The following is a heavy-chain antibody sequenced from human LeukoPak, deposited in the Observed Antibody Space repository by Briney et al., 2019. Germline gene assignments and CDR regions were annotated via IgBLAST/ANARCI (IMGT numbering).Heavy chain of an antibody. CDR3: ARGGQRYCSSTSCEGRMDV. CDR1: GYTFTSYD. V-gene: IGHV1-8*01. CDR2: MNPNSGNT. J-gene: IGHJ4*02. D-gene: IGHD2-2*01. Sequence: ASVKVSCKASGYTFTSYDINWVRQATGQGLEWMGWMNPNSGNTGYAQKFQGRVTMTRNTSISTAYMELSSLRSEDTAVYYCARGGQRYCSSTSCEGRMDVWGQGTLVTVSS.